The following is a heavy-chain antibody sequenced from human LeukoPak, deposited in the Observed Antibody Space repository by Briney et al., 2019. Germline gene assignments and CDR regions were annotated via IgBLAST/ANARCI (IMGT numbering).Heavy chain of an antibody. CDR3: ARLNAYSSSWHYFDS. Sequence: SETLSLTCTVSGGSISSSSYFWGWIRQPPGRGLEWIGTLYYSGTTSYNPSLQSRVTISVDTSKNQFSLKPSSVTAADTSIYYCARLNAYSSSWHYFDSWGQGTLVTVSS. D-gene: IGHD6-13*01. CDR1: GGSISSSSYF. V-gene: IGHV4-39*01. CDR2: LYYSGTT. J-gene: IGHJ4*02.